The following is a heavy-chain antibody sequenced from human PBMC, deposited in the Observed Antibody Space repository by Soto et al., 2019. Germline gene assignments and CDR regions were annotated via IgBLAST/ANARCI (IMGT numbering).Heavy chain of an antibody. Sequence: SETLSLTCTVSGGSISSGGYYWSWIRQHPGKGLEWIGYIYYSGSTYYNPSLKSRVTISVDTSKNQFSLKLSSVTAADTAVYYCAGDNCSGGSCYGPRWFDPWGQGTLVTVSS. J-gene: IGHJ5*02. CDR1: GGSISSGGYY. CDR2: IYYSGST. D-gene: IGHD2-15*01. CDR3: AGDNCSGGSCYGPRWFDP. V-gene: IGHV4-31*03.